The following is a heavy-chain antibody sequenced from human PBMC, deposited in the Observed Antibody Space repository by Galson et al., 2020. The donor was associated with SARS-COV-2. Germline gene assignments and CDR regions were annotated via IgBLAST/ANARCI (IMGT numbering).Heavy chain of an antibody. V-gene: IGHV2-5*02. Sequence: KMSGPTLVKPTQTLTLTCNFSGFSLSNTGVGVGWIRQPPGQALERLELVYWDDDKRYRPSLKSRLTITKDTSKNQVVLTMANMDPVDTGTYYCAHKPPGGPVADAFDVWGRGTKVTVSS. CDR1: GFSLSNTGVG. D-gene: IGHD3-10*01. CDR2: VYWDDDK. J-gene: IGHJ3*01. CDR3: AHKPPGGPVADAFDV.